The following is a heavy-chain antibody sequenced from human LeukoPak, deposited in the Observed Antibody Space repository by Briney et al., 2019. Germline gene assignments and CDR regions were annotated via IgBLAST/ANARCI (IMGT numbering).Heavy chain of an antibody. D-gene: IGHD2-2*01. Sequence: ASVKVSCKASGYTFTGYPMHWVRQAPGQGLEWMGWINPNSGGTNYAQKFQGRVTMTRDTSISTAYMELSRLRSDDTAVYYCARICSSTSCYEAFDIWGQGTMVTVSS. J-gene: IGHJ3*02. CDR2: INPNSGGT. V-gene: IGHV1-2*02. CDR1: GYTFTGYP. CDR3: ARICSSTSCYEAFDI.